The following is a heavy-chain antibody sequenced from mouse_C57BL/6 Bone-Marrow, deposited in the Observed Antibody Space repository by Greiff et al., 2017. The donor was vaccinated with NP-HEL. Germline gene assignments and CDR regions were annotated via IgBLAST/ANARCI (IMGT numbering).Heavy chain of an antibody. V-gene: IGHV1-76*01. CDR1: GYTFTDYY. Sequence: VKLQESGAELVRPGASVKLSCKASGYTFTDYYINWVKQRPGQGLEWIARIYPGSGNTYYNEKFKGKATLTAEKSSSTAYMQLSSLTSEDSAVYFCARSDGYYLYYYAMDYWGQGTSVTVSS. J-gene: IGHJ4*01. CDR2: IYPGSGNT. CDR3: ARSDGYYLYYYAMDY. D-gene: IGHD2-3*01.